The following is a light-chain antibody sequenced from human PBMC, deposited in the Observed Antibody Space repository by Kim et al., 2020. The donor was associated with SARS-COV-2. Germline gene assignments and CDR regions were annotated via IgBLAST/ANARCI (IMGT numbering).Light chain of an antibody. V-gene: IGKV3-15*01. CDR1: QSVSSN. J-gene: IGKJ4*01. CDR2: GAS. Sequence: IVMTQSPATLSVSPGERATLSCRASQSVSSNLAWYQQKPGQAPRLLIYGASTRATGIPGRFSGSGSGTEFTLTISSLQSEDFAVYYCQQYSHWPLTFGGGTKLEIK. CDR3: QQYSHWPLT.